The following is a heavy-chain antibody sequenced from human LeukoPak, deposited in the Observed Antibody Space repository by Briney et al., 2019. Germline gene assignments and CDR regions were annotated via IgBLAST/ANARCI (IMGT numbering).Heavy chain of an antibody. V-gene: IGHV1-69*05. J-gene: IGHJ4*02. CDR2: IIPIFGTA. CDR1: GGTFSSYA. Sequence: AVKVSCKASGGTFSSYAISWVRQAPGQGLEWMGGIIPIFGTANYAQKFQGRVTITTDESTSTAYMELSSLRSEDTAVYYCARAAATALHFDYWGQGTLVTVSS. CDR3: ARAAATALHFDY. D-gene: IGHD6-25*01.